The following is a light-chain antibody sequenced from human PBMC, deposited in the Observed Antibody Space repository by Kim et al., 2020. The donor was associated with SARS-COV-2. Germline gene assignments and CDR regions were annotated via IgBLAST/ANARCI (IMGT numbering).Light chain of an antibody. CDR1: QNVNIN. CDR3: QQYNRWST. Sequence: SVSPGETATLSCRASQNVNINLAWYQHKPGQAPRLLIYDSSTRATGIPARFSGSGSGTEFTLTISSLQSEDFAVYYCQQYNRWSTFGQGTRLEIK. CDR2: DSS. V-gene: IGKV3-15*01. J-gene: IGKJ5*01.